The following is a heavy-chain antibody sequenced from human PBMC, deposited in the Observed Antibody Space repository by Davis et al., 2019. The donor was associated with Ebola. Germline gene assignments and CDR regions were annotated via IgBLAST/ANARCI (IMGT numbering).Heavy chain of an antibody. CDR2: ISGSGGST. V-gene: IGHV3-23*01. CDR1: GLTFSSYA. Sequence: GESLKISCVASGLTFSSYAMSWVRQAPGKGLEWVSAISGSGGSTYYADSVKGRFTISRDNSKNTLYLQMNSLRAEDTAVYYCAKDGGSGDYLLYYFDYWGQGTLVTVSS. CDR3: AKDGGSGDYLLYYFDY. J-gene: IGHJ4*02. D-gene: IGHD4-17*01.